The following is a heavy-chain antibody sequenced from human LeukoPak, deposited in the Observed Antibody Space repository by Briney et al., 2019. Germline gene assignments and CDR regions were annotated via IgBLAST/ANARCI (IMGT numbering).Heavy chain of an antibody. CDR3: ARGGAHGMDV. D-gene: IGHD1-26*01. CDR1: GFIFSDYY. J-gene: IGHJ6*02. Sequence: PGGSLRLSCAASGFIFSDYYMTWIRQVPGKGLEWVSYMSGDADVNNYADSVKGRFTISRDNAKRSVYLQMNSLRAEDTALYYCARGGAHGMDVWGQGTTVTVSS. CDR2: MSGDADVN. V-gene: IGHV3-11*01.